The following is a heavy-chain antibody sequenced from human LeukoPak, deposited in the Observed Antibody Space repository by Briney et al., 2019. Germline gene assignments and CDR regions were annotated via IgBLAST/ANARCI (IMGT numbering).Heavy chain of an antibody. V-gene: IGHV3-66*01. CDR1: GLTVSSNY. CDR2: IRSDSGT. Sequence: GGSLRLSCAASGLTVSSNYMTWVRQAPGKGLQWVSIIRSDSGTDYADSVKGRFTISRDSSNNTVFLQMNSLRVEDTGVYYCARESNRRFQYYGLNVWGLGTTVTVSS. CDR3: ARESNRRFQYYGLNV. D-gene: IGHD2-21*01. J-gene: IGHJ6*02.